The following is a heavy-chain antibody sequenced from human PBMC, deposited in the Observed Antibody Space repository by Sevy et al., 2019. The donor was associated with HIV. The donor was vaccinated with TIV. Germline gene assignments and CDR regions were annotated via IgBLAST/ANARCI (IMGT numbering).Heavy chain of an antibody. CDR1: NGSISDYY. Sequence: SETLSLTCTVSNGSISDYYWSWIRQPPGKGLEWIGYIYYTGSTNYNPSLKSRVTISIDRSKSQFSLKLGSVTAADTAVYFCARREDNWFDPWGQGTLVTVSS. CDR3: ARREDNWFDP. CDR2: IYYTGST. V-gene: IGHV4-59*01. D-gene: IGHD1-26*01. J-gene: IGHJ5*02.